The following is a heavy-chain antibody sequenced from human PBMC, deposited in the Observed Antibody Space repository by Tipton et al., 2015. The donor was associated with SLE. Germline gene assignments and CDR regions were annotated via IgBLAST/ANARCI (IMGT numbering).Heavy chain of an antibody. CDR1: GGSISRHS. V-gene: IGHV4-59*11. J-gene: IGHJ3*02. D-gene: IGHD3-9*01. CDR3: AGTNYDVLTGYHRVDTFDI. Sequence: TLSLTCTVSGGSISRHSWNWIRQPPGKGLQWIGYLDYTGNTNYSPSLKRRVTMSIDTSKNQFSLRLSSVTAADTAVYYCAGTNYDVLTGYHRVDTFDIWGQGTMVTVSS. CDR2: LDYTGNT.